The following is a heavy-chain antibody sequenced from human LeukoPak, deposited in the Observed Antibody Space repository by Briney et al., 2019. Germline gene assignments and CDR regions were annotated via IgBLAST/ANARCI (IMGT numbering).Heavy chain of an antibody. J-gene: IGHJ1*01. V-gene: IGHV3-33*06. CDR1: GFTFSSYG. Sequence: VGSLRLSCAASGFTFSSYGMHWVRQAPGKGLEWVAVIWYDGSNKYYADSVKGRFTSSRDNSKNTLYLQMNSLRAEDTAVYYCAKDVRRRCEYFQHWGQGTLVTVSS. CDR3: AKDVRRRCEYFQH. CDR2: IWYDGSNK. D-gene: IGHD2-8*01.